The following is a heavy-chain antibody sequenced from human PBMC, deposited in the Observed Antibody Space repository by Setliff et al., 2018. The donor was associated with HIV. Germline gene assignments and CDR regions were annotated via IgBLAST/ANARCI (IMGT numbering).Heavy chain of an antibody. J-gene: IGHJ4*03. D-gene: IGHD3-3*01. CDR1: GYSISSGYF. CDR3: ARDRALRFSQSPSSHYFDY. V-gene: IGHV4-38-2*01. Sequence: SETLSLTCDVSGYSISSGYFWGWIRQFPGTGLQWIGRVYHGGTTNYHPTLRSRVTISTDASKNQFSLKLTSVSAADTAVYFCARDRALRFSQSPSSHYFDYWGQGTLVTVSS. CDR2: VYHGGTT.